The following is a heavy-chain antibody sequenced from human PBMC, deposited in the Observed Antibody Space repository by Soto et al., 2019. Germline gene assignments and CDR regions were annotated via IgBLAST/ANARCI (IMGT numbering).Heavy chain of an antibody. D-gene: IGHD5-18*01. CDR3: ARDFDVNTALDYWYFDL. V-gene: IGHV4-4*07. CDR2: IYGSGRT. Sequence: QVQLQESGPGLVKPSETLSLTCTVSGGSTTNYYWSWLRQPPGKGLEYIGRIYGSGRTNYNPSLKNRVTMSVSLNQMSLRLTSVTAADTAVYYCARDFDVNTALDYWYFDLWGRGALVTVSS. J-gene: IGHJ2*01. CDR1: GGSTTNYY.